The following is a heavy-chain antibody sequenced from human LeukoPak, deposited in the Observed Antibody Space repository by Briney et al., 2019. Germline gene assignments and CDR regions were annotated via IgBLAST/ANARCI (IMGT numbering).Heavy chain of an antibody. CDR2: FYHTGST. D-gene: IGHD4-17*01. CDR3: ARVGKNDYGDYGQQDNNWFDP. Sequence: SETLSLTCTVSGYSISSDYYWGWIRQPPGKGLEWIGSFYHTGSTYYNPSLKSRVTISVDTSKNQFSLKLSSVTAADTAVYYCARVGKNDYGDYGQQDNNWFDPWGQGTLVTVSS. J-gene: IGHJ5*02. CDR1: GYSISSDYY. V-gene: IGHV4-38-2*02.